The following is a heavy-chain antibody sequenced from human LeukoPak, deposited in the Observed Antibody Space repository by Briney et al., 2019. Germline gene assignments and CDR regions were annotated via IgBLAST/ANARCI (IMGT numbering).Heavy chain of an antibody. D-gene: IGHD2-2*01. CDR3: AKRAVTTAAYLWFDP. CDR2: IYSSGST. CDR1: GGSISSNY. V-gene: IGHV4-59*08. Sequence: SETLSLTCTVSGGSISSNYWGWIRQPPGKGLEWLGYIYSSGSTTYNSSLESRLTISIDTSKNHFSLKLSSVTAADTAVYYCAKRAVTTAAYLWFDPWGQGTLVTVSS. J-gene: IGHJ5*02.